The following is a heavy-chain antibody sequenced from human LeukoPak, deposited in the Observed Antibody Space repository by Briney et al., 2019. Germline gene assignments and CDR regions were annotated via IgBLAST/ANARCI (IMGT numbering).Heavy chain of an antibody. V-gene: IGHV1-69*01. D-gene: IGHD3-3*01. CDR3: ARGYYDSWSGYYNWFDP. J-gene: IGHJ5*02. CDR2: IIPIFGTA. Sequence: GASVKVSCKASGGTFSSYAISWVRQAPGQGLEWMGGIIPIFGTANYAQKFQGRVTITADESTSTAYMELSSLRSEDTAVYYCARGYYDSWSGYYNWFDPWGQGTLVTVSS. CDR1: GGTFSSYA.